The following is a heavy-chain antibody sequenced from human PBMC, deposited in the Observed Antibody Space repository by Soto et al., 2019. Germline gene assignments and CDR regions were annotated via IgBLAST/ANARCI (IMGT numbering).Heavy chain of an antibody. CDR2: ISSISSTI. CDR1: GFTFSSYS. V-gene: IGHV3-48*02. J-gene: IGHJ5*02. D-gene: IGHD3-3*01. Sequence: GGSLRLSCAASGFTFSSYSMNWVRQAPGKGLEWVSYISSISSTIYYADSVKGRFTISRDNAKNSLYLQMNSLRDEDTAVYYCARERESYYDFWSGYYRPGFDPWGQGTLVTVSS. CDR3: ARERESYYDFWSGYYRPGFDP.